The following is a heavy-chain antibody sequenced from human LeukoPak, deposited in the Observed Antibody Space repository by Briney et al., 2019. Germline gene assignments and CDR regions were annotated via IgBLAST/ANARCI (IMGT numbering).Heavy chain of an antibody. CDR3: VKDVGGSYAFDY. CDR2: IYSGGST. D-gene: IGHD1-26*01. Sequence: GGSLRLSCAASGFIVSSNYMSWVRQAPGKGLEWVSVIYSGGSTYYADSVKGRFTISRDNSKNTLYLQMSTLRAEDTALYYCVKDVGGSYAFDYWGQGILVTVAS. CDR1: GFIVSSNY. J-gene: IGHJ4*02. V-gene: IGHV3-53*05.